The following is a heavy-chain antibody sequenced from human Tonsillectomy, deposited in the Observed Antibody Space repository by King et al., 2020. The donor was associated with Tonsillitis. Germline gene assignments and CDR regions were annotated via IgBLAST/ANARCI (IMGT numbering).Heavy chain of an antibody. Sequence: VQLQQWGAGLLKPSETLSLTCAVYGGSFSGYYWSWIRQPPGKELEWIGEINHSGSTNYNPSLKSRVTISVDTSKNQFSLKLSSVTAADTAVYYCARGSLRVWFDPWGQGTLVTVSS. CDR3: ARGSLRVWFDP. CDR1: GGSFSGYY. D-gene: IGHD4-17*01. V-gene: IGHV4-34*01. CDR2: INHSGST. J-gene: IGHJ5*02.